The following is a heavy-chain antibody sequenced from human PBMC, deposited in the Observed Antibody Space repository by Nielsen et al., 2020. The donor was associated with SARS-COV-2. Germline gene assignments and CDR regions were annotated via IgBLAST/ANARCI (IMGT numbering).Heavy chain of an antibody. V-gene: IGHV3-9*01. J-gene: IGHJ3*02. CDR2: ISWNSGSI. CDR1: GFTFDDYA. Sequence: GGSLRLSCAASGFTFDDYAMHWVRQAPGKGLEWVSGISWNSGSIGYADSVKGRFTISRDNAKNSLYLQMNSLRAEDTALYYCAKSAYYDILTGLGDAFDIWGQGTMVTVSS. CDR3: AKSAYYDILTGLGDAFDI. D-gene: IGHD3-9*01.